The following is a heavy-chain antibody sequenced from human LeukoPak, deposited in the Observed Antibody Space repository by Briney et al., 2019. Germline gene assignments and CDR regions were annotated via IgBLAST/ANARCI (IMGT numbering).Heavy chain of an antibody. CDR3: AKGGSSGGSWTFDY. CDR1: GFTFSSFA. J-gene: IGHJ4*02. CDR2: ISAGGVGT. D-gene: IGHD2-15*01. V-gene: IGHV3-23*01. Sequence: PGGSLRLSCAVSGFTFSSFAMSWVRQAPGMGLEWVSAISAGGVGTYYADSVKGRFTISRDNSKNTLYLQMNSLRAEDTALYYCAKGGSSGGSWTFDYWGQGTLVTVSS.